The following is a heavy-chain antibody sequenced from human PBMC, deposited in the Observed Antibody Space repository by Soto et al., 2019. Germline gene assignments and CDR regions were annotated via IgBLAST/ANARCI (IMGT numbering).Heavy chain of an antibody. Sequence: ASVKVSCKASRGSSRCLRITWVRQSAGQGLEWMGRIIPNYGVPNYAQHFKGRVTFKVGAPTNTAHMELSGLRFEDTAVYYCATAGSRDINRGAYDIWGQGTMVTVSS. CDR1: RGSSRCLR. D-gene: IGHD1-26*01. V-gene: IGHV1-69*13. CDR3: ATAGSRDINRGAYDI. J-gene: IGHJ3*02. CDR2: IIPNYGVP.